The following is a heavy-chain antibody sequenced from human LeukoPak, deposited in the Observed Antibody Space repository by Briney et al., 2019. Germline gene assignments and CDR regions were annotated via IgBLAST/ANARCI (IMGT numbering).Heavy chain of an antibody. Sequence: SETLSLTCTVSGGSISSSSYYRGWIRQPPGKGLEWIGSIYYSGSTYYNPSLKSRVTISVDTSKNQFSLKLSSVTAADTAVYYCARITYYDFWSGYYTLNDAFDIWGQGTMVTVSS. D-gene: IGHD3-3*01. CDR1: GGSISSSSYY. CDR2: IYYSGST. J-gene: IGHJ3*02. CDR3: ARITYYDFWSGYYTLNDAFDI. V-gene: IGHV4-39*01.